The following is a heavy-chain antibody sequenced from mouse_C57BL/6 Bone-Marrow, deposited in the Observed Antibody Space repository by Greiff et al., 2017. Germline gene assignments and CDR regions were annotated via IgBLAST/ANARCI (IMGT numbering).Heavy chain of an antibody. J-gene: IGHJ1*03. D-gene: IGHD1-1*01. V-gene: IGHV2-4*01. CDR3: AKKGGSSWYFDV. CDR1: GFSLTSYG. Sequence: VKLMESGPGLVQPSQSLSITCPVSGFSLTSYGVHWVRQPPGKGLEWLGVIWSGGSTDYNAAFISRLSISKDNSKSQVFFKMNSLQADDTAIYYCAKKGGSSWYFDVWGTGTTVTVSS. CDR2: IWSGGST.